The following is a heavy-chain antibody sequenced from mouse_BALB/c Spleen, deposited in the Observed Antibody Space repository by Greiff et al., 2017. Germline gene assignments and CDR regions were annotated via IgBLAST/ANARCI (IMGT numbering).Heavy chain of an antibody. CDR2: IWSGGST. CDR3: ARKRGGTNAMDY. J-gene: IGHJ4*01. Sequence: QVQLQQSGPGLVQPSQSLSITCTVSGFSLTSYGVHWVRQSPGKGLEWLGVIWSGGSTDYNAAFISRLSISKDNSKSQVFFKMNSLQADDTAIYYCARKRGGTNAMDYWGQGTSVTVSS. V-gene: IGHV2-4-1*01. CDR1: GFSLTSYG. D-gene: IGHD3-3*01.